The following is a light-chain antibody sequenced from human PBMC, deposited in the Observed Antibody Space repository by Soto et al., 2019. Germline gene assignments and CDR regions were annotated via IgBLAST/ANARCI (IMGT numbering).Light chain of an antibody. Sequence: AIQMTQFPSSLSASVGDRVTLTCRASQDIRSDLCWYQQRPGKAPNLLIYATSTLQSGVPSRFSGSGSGTDFTLTISRLHPEDFATYYCLQDNKYPLTFGGGTKVEIK. CDR3: LQDNKYPLT. CDR2: ATS. V-gene: IGKV1-6*01. CDR1: QDIRSD. J-gene: IGKJ4*01.